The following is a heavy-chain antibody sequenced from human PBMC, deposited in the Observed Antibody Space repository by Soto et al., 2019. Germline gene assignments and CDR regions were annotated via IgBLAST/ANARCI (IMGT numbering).Heavy chain of an antibody. V-gene: IGHV4-31*03. CDR3: ARDVRGSGSYYLKSDYYYGMDV. J-gene: IGHJ6*02. Sequence: QVQLQESGPGLVKPSQTLSLTCTVSGGSISSGGYYWSWIRQHPGKGLEWIGYIYYSGSTYYNPSLKSRVTISLDSSKNQFSLKLSSVTAADTAVYYCARDVRGSGSYYLKSDYYYGMDVWGQGTTVTVSS. CDR2: IYYSGST. CDR1: GGSISSGGYY. D-gene: IGHD3-10*01.